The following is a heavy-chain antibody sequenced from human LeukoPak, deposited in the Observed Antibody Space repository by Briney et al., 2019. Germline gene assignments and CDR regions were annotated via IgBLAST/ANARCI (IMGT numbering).Heavy chain of an antibody. CDR1: GFTFSSYA. D-gene: IGHD4-17*01. CDR3: ARVSGDYGDYGEY. CDR2: IKQDGSEK. Sequence: GGSLRLSCAASGFTFSSYAMSWVRQAPGKGLEWVANIKQDGSEKYYVDSVKGRFTISRDNAKNSLYLQMNSLRAEDTAVYYCARVSGDYGDYGEYWGQGTLVTVSS. J-gene: IGHJ4*02. V-gene: IGHV3-7*01.